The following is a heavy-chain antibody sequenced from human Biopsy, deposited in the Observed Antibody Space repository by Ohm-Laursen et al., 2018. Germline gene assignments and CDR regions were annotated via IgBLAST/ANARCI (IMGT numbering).Heavy chain of an antibody. CDR2: ISHTGNT. Sequence: SDTLSLTCAVYNESFSSFYWSWIRQPPGKGLEWIGEISHTGNTNYNPPLKSRVFMSVDTSRSQFSLKLSSVTAADTAIDYFASQQATQRWFGEFSPHFRGQGTLVTVSP. CDR1: NESFSSFY. J-gene: IGHJ4*02. V-gene: IGHV4-34*01. CDR3: ASQQATQRWFGEFSPHF. D-gene: IGHD3-10*01.